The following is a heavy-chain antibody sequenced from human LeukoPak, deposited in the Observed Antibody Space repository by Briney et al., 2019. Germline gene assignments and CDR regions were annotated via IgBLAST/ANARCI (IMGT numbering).Heavy chain of an antibody. D-gene: IGHD2-15*01. CDR1: GGSFSGYY. Sequence: SETLSLTCAVYGGSFSGYYWSWIRQPPGKGLEWIGEINHSGSTNYNPSLKSRVTISVDTSKNQFSLKLSSVTAADTAVYYCARGSCSGGSCYTRPTQSNNWYFDLWGRGTLVTVSS. CDR3: ARGSCSGGSCYTRPTQSNNWYFDL. J-gene: IGHJ2*01. V-gene: IGHV4-34*01. CDR2: INHSGST.